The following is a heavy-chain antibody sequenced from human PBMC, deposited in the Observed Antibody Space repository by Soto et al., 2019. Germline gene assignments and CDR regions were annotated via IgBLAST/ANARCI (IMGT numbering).Heavy chain of an antibody. CDR2: IIPVFGTA. CDR3: ARFLGGAGSYYDGQNYNYYNGMDV. Sequence: WASVKVSCKASGGPYNSFAISWVREAPGQGLELIGGIIPVFGTATYAQKFKGRVTITAEESTSTAYMELSSLTSEDTAVYYCARFLGGAGSYYDGQNYNYYNGMDVWGQGTTVIVYS. D-gene: IGHD3-10*01. CDR1: GGPYNSFA. J-gene: IGHJ6*02. V-gene: IGHV1-69*13.